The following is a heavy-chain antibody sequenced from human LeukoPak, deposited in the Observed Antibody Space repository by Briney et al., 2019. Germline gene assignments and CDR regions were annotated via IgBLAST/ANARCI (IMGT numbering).Heavy chain of an antibody. V-gene: IGHV3-7*03. D-gene: IGHD6-13*01. Sequence: GGSLRLSCAASGFTFSSYWMSWVRQAPGKGLEWVANIKQDGSEKYYVDSVKGRFTISRDNAKNLVYLQMNNLRAEDTAVYYCARDRSSSFWGQGILDTVSS. CDR3: ARDRSSSF. CDR1: GFTFSSYW. CDR2: IKQDGSEK. J-gene: IGHJ4*02.